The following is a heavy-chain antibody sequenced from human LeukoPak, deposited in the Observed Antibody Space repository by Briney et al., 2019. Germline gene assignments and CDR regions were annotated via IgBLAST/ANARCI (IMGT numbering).Heavy chain of an antibody. J-gene: IGHJ4*02. CDR2: INHSGST. D-gene: IGHD1-1*01. Sequence: PSETLSLTCAVYGGSFSGYYWSWIRQPPGKGLEWIGEINHSGSTNYNPSLKTRVTISADTSKNQFSLRLTSVTAADTAVFYCAQLSSKFDCWGQGTLVTVSS. CDR1: GGSFSGYY. CDR3: AQLSSKFDC. V-gene: IGHV4-34*01.